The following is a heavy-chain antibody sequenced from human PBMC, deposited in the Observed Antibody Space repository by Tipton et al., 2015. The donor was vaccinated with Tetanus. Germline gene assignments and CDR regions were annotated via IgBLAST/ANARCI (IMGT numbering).Heavy chain of an antibody. J-gene: IGHJ6*02. V-gene: IGHV3-30*04. CDR2: ISYDGRNK. D-gene: IGHD3-3*01. Sequence: SLRLSCAASGFIFSSYAMHWVRQAPGKGLEWVADISYDGRNKNYADSVKGRFTISRDNLKDTVYLQMNSLRAEDTAVYYCARDRVTPFGGVYVPRYGLDVWGQGTTVTVSS. CDR1: GFIFSSYA. CDR3: ARDRVTPFGGVYVPRYGLDV.